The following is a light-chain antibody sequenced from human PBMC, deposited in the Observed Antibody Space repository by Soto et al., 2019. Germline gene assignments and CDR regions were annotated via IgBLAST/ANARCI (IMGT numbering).Light chain of an antibody. V-gene: IGLV1-47*01. CDR2: RND. CDR3: AAWDDSLSGLA. J-gene: IGLJ2*01. Sequence: QPVLTQPPSASGTPGQRVTISCSGGSSNIESNYVYWYQQLPGTAPKLLIYRNDQRPSGVPVRFSGSKSGTSASLAISGLRSEDEADYYCAAWDDSLSGLAFGGGTKLTVL. CDR1: SSNIESNY.